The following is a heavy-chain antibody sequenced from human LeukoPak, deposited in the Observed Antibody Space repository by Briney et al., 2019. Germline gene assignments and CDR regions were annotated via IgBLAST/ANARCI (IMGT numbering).Heavy chain of an antibody. Sequence: SETLSLTCAVYGGSFSGYYWSWIRQPPGKGLEWIGEINHSGSTNYNRSLKSRVTISVDTSKNQFSLKLSSVTAADTAVYYCASSSGRGACDIWGQGTMVTVSS. CDR2: INHSGST. CDR3: ASSSGRGACDI. J-gene: IGHJ3*02. CDR1: GGSFSGYY. D-gene: IGHD6-19*01. V-gene: IGHV4-34*01.